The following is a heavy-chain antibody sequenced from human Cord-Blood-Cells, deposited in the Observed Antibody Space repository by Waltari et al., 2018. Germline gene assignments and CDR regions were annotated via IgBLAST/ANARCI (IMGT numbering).Heavy chain of an antibody. V-gene: IGHV3-7*01. Sequence: EVQLVESGGGLVQPGGSLRLSCAASGFTFSSYWMSWVRQAPGKGLEWVANIKQDGSKKYYVDSVKGRFTISRDNAKNSLYLQMNSLRAEDTAVYYCARDKGLQQLVFDYWGQGTLVTVSS. CDR3: ARDKGLQQLVFDY. CDR2: IKQDGSKK. D-gene: IGHD6-13*01. CDR1: GFTFSSYW. J-gene: IGHJ4*02.